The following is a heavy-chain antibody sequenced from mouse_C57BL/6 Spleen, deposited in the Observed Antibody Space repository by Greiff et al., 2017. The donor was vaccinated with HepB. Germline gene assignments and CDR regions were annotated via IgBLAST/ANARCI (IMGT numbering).Heavy chain of an antibody. J-gene: IGHJ3*01. CDR2: IDPADSET. V-gene: IGHV1-52*01. Sequence: QVQLKQPGAELVRPGSSVKLSCKASGYTFTSYWMHWVKQRPIQGLEWIGNIDPADSETHYHQKFKDKATLTVDKSSSTAYMQLSSLTSEDSAVSWGGREGSCYGSYVFADWGQGTLVTVA. D-gene: IGHD2-10*01. CDR3: GREGSCYGSYVFAD. CDR1: GYTFTSYW.